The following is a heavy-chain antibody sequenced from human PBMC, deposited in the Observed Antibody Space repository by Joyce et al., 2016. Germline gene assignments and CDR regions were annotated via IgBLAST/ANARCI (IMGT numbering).Heavy chain of an antibody. Sequence: EVQLVESGGGLVQPGGSLRLSCAASGFTFTDYDRHWVRQPTGKGLEWVSGILTAGDSYYPASVKGRFTVSRDNAKNSLYLQKNSLRAGDTAVYYCTRKDNYEAFDIWGQGTMVTVSS. CDR3: TRKDNYEAFDI. V-gene: IGHV3-13*01. D-gene: IGHD2-15*01. CDR1: GFTFTDYD. CDR2: ILTAGDS. J-gene: IGHJ3*02.